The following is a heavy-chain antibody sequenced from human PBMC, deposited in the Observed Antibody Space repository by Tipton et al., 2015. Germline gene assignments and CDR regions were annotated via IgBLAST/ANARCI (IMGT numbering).Heavy chain of an antibody. Sequence: QLVQSGAEVKKPGESLKISCKASGYSFSNFWIAWVRQMPGKGLEWMGIIYPGDSDAKYSPSFQGQVTISVDKSINSAYLQWSSLKASDTAMYYCARHVSFYYDTHGSDALDIWAQGTMVTVSS. CDR3: ARHVSFYYDTHGSDALDI. V-gene: IGHV5-51*01. CDR1: GYSFSNFW. D-gene: IGHD3-22*01. J-gene: IGHJ3*02. CDR2: IYPGDSDA.